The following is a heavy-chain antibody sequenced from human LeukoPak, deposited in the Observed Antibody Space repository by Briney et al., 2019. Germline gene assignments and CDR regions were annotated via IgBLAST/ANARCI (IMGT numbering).Heavy chain of an antibody. CDR2: ISSSGSTI. D-gene: IGHD7-27*01. CDR3: ARQNWGFDY. V-gene: IGHV3-48*03. Sequence: GGSLRLSCAASGFTFSSYEMNWVRQAPGKGLEWVSYISSSGSTIYYADSVKGRFTIYRDNAKNSLYLQMNSLRAEDTAVYYCARQNWGFDYWGQGTLVTVSS. J-gene: IGHJ4*02. CDR1: GFTFSSYE.